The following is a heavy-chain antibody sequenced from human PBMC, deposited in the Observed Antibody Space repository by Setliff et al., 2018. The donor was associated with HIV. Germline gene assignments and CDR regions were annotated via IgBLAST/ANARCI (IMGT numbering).Heavy chain of an antibody. CDR3: ARGLIAYCGGDCYSPYNWFDP. J-gene: IGHJ5*02. V-gene: IGHV1-69*02. CDR2: IIPILGIA. D-gene: IGHD2-21*02. Sequence: ASVKVSCKASGGTFSSYTISWVRQAPGQGLEWMGRIIPILGIANYAQKFQGRVTITADKSTSTAYMELSSLRSEDTAVYYCARGLIAYCGGDCYSPYNWFDPWGQGTLVTVSS. CDR1: GGTFSSYT.